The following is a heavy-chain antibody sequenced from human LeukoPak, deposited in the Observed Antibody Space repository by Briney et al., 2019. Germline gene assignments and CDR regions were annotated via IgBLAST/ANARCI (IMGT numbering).Heavy chain of an antibody. J-gene: IGHJ6*02. V-gene: IGHV3-48*03. CDR3: ARDLGGSYFVGYYGMDV. Sequence: GGSLRLSCAASGFPFSSYEMNWVRQAPGKGLEGVSYISSSGSTIYYADSVKGRFTISRDNAKNSLYLQMNSLRAEDTAVYYCARDLGGSYFVGYYGMDVWGQGTTVTVSS. CDR2: ISSSGSTI. D-gene: IGHD1-26*01. CDR1: GFPFSSYE.